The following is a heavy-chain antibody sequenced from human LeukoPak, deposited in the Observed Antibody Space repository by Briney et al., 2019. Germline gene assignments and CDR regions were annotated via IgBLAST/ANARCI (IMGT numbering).Heavy chain of an antibody. CDR1: GFTFSSYS. CDR3: QGCGGCYWGPPFDY. Sequence: GGSLRLSCAASGFTFSSYSMNWVRQAPGKGLEWVSLISSSSSYIYYADSVKGRFTISRDNSKNLLYLQMSSLRAEDTATYYCQGCGGCYWGPPFDYWGQGTLVTVSS. V-gene: IGHV3-21*01. J-gene: IGHJ4*02. D-gene: IGHD3-16*01. CDR2: ISSSSSYI.